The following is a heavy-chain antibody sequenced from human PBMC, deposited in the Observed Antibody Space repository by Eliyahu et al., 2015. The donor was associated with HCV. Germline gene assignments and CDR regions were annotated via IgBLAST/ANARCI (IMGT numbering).Heavy chain of an antibody. V-gene: IGHV3-33*01. D-gene: IGHD3-10*01. Sequence: QVQLVESGGGVVQPGRSLRLSCAASGFTFSSYGXHWVRQAPGKGLXWVAVIWYDGSNKYYADSVKGRFTISRDNSKNTLYLQMNSLRAEDTAVYYCARGITMVRGVINYYYYGMDVWGQGTTVTVSS. CDR3: ARGITMVRGVINYYYYGMDV. J-gene: IGHJ6*02. CDR2: IWYDGSNK. CDR1: GFTFSSYG.